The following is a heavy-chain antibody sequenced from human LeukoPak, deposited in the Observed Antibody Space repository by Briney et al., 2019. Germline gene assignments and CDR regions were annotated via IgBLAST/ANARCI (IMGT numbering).Heavy chain of an antibody. V-gene: IGHV3-23*01. J-gene: IGHJ4*02. CDR3: AKDSRYSSSWFDY. CDR2: ISGSGGST. D-gene: IGHD6-13*01. Sequence: SAISGSGGSTYYADSVKGRFTISRDNSKNTLYLQMNSLRAEDTAVYYCAKDSRYSSSWFDYWGQGTLVTVSS.